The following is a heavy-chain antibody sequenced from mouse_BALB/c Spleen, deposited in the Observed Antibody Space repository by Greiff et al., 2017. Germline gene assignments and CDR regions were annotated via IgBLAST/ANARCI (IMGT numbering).Heavy chain of an antibody. D-gene: IGHD1-1*01. Sequence: EVHLVESGGGLVKPGGSLKLSCAASGFTFSSYTMSWVRQTPEKRLEWVATISSGGGNTYYPDSVKGRFTISRDNAKNNLYLQMSSLRSEDTALYYCARSPITTVVVNFDVWGAGTTVTVSS. CDR2: ISSGGGNT. CDR3: ARSPITTVVVNFDV. CDR1: GFTFSSYT. V-gene: IGHV5-9*03. J-gene: IGHJ1*01.